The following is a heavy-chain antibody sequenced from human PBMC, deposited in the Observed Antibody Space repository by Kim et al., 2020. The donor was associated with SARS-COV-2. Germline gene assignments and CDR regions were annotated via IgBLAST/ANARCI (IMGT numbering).Heavy chain of an antibody. J-gene: IGHJ6*02. CDR2: INSDGSST. CDR1: GFTFSSYW. D-gene: IGHD2-15*01. Sequence: GGSLRLSCAASGFTFSSYWMHWVRQAPGKGLVWVSRINSDGSSTSYADSVKGRFTISRDNAKNTLYLQMNSLRAEDTAVYYCARSRGAYCSGGSCNYYYYYYGMDVWGQGTTVTVSS. CDR3: ARSRGAYCSGGSCNYYYYYYGMDV. V-gene: IGHV3-74*01.